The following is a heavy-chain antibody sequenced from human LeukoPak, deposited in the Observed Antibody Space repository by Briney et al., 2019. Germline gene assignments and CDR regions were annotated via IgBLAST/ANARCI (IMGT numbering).Heavy chain of an antibody. J-gene: IGHJ4*02. D-gene: IGHD4-23*01. Sequence: PGGSLRLSCAASGFTFSSYAMSWVRQAPGKGLEWVANIKQDGSEKYYVDSVKGRFTISRDNAKNSLYLQMNSLRAEDTAVYYCRSLSVVTGFDYWGQGTLVTVSS. CDR2: IKQDGSEK. CDR3: RSLSVVTGFDY. V-gene: IGHV3-7*01. CDR1: GFTFSSYA.